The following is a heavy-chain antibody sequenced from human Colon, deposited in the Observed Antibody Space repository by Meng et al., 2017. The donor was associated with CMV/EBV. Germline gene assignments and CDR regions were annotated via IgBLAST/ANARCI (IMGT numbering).Heavy chain of an antibody. Sequence: VGAGGDSVQPGGSLRLSCAASGFTVSSTHMSWGRQAPGKGLEWVSVIYSGGSTFYADSVKGRFTISRDNSKNTLYLQMNSLSAEDTAVYYCARGYSGTSSWGQGTLVTVSS. CDR2: IYSGGST. CDR3: ARGYSGTSS. J-gene: IGHJ4*02. V-gene: IGHV3-66*01. CDR1: GFTVSSTH. D-gene: IGHD1-26*01.